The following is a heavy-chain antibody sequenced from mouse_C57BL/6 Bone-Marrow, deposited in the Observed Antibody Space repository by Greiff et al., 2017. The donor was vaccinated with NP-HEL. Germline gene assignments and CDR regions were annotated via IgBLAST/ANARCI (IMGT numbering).Heavy chain of an antibody. CDR3: ARRGGGYYYGSSSGAMDY. V-gene: IGHV1-69*01. Sequence: QVQLQQPGAELVMPGASVKLSCKASGYTFTSYWMHWVKQRPGQGLEWIREIDPSDSYTNYNQKFKGKSNLTVDKSSSTAYMQLSSLTSEDSVVYYCARRGGGYYYGSSSGAMDYWGQGTSVTVSS. CDR2: IDPSDSYT. D-gene: IGHD1-1*01. CDR1: GYTFTSYW. J-gene: IGHJ4*01.